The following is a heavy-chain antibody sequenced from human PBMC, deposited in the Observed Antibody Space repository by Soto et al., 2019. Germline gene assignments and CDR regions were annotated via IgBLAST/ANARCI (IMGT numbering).Heavy chain of an antibody. D-gene: IGHD3-9*01. Sequence: PGESLKISCKGSGYSFTSYWISWVRQMPGKGLEWMGRIDPSDSYTNYSPSFQGHVTISADKSISTAYLQWSSLKASDTAMYHCARSVDGNASIRLHYDILTDPPYYYYGMDVWGQGTTVTVSS. CDR3: ARSVDGNASIRLHYDILTDPPYYYYGMDV. CDR2: IDPSDSYT. J-gene: IGHJ6*02. CDR1: GYSFTSYW. V-gene: IGHV5-10-1*01.